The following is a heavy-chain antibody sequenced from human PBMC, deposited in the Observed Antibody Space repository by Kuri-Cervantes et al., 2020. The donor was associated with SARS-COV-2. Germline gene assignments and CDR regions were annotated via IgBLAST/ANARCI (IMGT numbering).Heavy chain of an antibody. D-gene: IGHD2-15*01. V-gene: IGHV3-9*01. Sequence: GGSLRLSCAASGFTFDDYAMHWVRQAPGKGLEWVSGISWNSGSIGYADSVKGRFTISRDNAKNSLYLQKNSLRAEDTALYYCAKAVYSSGGSCHVSYDAFDIWGQGTMVTVSS. CDR1: GFTFDDYA. CDR3: AKAVYSSGGSCHVSYDAFDI. CDR2: ISWNSGSI. J-gene: IGHJ3*02.